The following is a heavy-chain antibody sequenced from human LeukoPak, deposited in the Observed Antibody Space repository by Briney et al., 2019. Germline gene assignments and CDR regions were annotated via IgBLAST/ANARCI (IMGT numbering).Heavy chain of an antibody. Sequence: SETLSLTCTVSGGSISSGGYYWSWIRQPPGKGLEWIGYIYHSGSTYYNPSLKSRVTISVDRSKNQFSLKLSSVTAADTAVYYCARGITYSVAAAGTFDYWGQGTLVTVSS. CDR2: IYHSGST. J-gene: IGHJ4*02. D-gene: IGHD6-13*01. V-gene: IGHV4-30-2*01. CDR1: GGSISSGGYY. CDR3: ARGITYSVAAAGTFDY.